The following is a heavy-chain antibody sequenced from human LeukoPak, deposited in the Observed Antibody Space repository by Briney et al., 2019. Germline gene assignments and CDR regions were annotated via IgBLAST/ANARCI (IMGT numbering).Heavy chain of an antibody. CDR1: GFTVSSNY. J-gene: IGHJ4*02. CDR3: ARYDGGSGPFDY. Sequence: TGGSLRLSCAVSGFTVSSNYMSWVRQAPGKGLEWVSVLYSGGNTYYADSVKGRFTISRDNSKNTLYLHMNSLRAEDTAVYYCARYDGGSGPFDYWGQGTLVTVSS. D-gene: IGHD3-10*01. V-gene: IGHV3-53*01. CDR2: LYSGGNT.